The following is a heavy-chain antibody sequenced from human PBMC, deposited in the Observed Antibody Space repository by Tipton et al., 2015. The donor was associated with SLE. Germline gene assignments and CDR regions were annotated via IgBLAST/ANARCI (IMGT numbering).Heavy chain of an antibody. Sequence: TLSLTCTVSGGSISSYYWSWIRQPPGKGLEWIRYIYTSGSTNYNPSLKSRVTISVDTSKNQFSLKLSSVTAADTAVYYCARQTGYAPTNWYFDLWGRGTLVTVSS. J-gene: IGHJ2*01. V-gene: IGHV4-4*09. CDR2: IYTSGST. CDR1: GGSISSYY. CDR3: ARQTGYAPTNWYFDL. D-gene: IGHD1-14*01.